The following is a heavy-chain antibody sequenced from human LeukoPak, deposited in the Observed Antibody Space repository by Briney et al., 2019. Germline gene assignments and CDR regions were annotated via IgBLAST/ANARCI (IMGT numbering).Heavy chain of an antibody. J-gene: IGHJ6*02. CDR3: ARGDIVVVPAAKRPRGMDV. CDR2: INHSGST. Sequence: SETLSLTCAVYGGSSSGYYWSWIRQPPGKGLEWIGEINHSGSTNYNPSLKSRVTISVDTSKNQFSLKLSSVTAADTAVYYCARGDIVVVPAAKRPRGMDVWGQGTTVTVSS. V-gene: IGHV4-34*01. D-gene: IGHD2-2*01. CDR1: GGSSSGYY.